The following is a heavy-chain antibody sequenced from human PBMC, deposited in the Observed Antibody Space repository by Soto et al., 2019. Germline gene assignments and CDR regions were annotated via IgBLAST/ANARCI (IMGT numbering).Heavy chain of an antibody. CDR3: ASPRGYGAYRGAIFDY. V-gene: IGHV3-74*01. Sequence: EVQLVESGGGLVQPGGSLRLSCAASGFTFSSYWMHWVRQSPGKGLVWVSRINSDGSSTSYADSVKGRFTISRDNAKNTLYLQMNSLRAEDTAVYYCASPRGYGAYRGAIFDYWGQGTLVTVSS. CDR1: GFTFSSYW. CDR2: INSDGSST. D-gene: IGHD4-17*01. J-gene: IGHJ4*02.